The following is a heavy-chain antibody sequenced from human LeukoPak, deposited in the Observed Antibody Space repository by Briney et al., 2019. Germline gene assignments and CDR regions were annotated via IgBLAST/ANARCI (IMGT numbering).Heavy chain of an antibody. J-gene: IGHJ4*02. V-gene: IGHV5-51*01. CDR1: GYSFTSYW. CDR2: IYPGDSDT. D-gene: IGHD6-6*01. CDR3: ARREYAGSSGTYSLDN. Sequence: PGESLKISCKGSGYSFTSYWIGWVRQMPGKGLEWMGIIYPGDSDTRYSPSFQGQVTISADKSINTAYLQWSSLKAADSAMYYCARREYAGSSGTYSLDNWGQGTLVTVSS.